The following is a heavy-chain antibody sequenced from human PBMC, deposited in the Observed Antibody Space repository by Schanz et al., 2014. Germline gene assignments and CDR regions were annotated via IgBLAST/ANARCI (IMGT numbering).Heavy chain of an antibody. CDR1: GFRFDDYA. CDR2: MSWNAGSL. D-gene: IGHD6-19*01. V-gene: IGHV3-9*01. J-gene: IGHJ6*02. Sequence: EVQLLESGGGLVQPGRSLRLSCVASGFRFDDYAMHWVRQAPGKGLEWVSGMSWNAGSLGYGDSVKGRFTISRDNSKNTLYLQMNSLRAEDTAVYYCAKDVRPVANTVHFYYMDVWGQGTTVTVSS. CDR3: AKDVRPVANTVHFYYMDV.